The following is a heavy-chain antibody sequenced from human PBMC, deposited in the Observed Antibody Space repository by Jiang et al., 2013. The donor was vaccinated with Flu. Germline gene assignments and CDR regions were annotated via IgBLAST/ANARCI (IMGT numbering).Heavy chain of an antibody. V-gene: IGHV2-26*01. CDR3: ARVVVPPALSYYYYGMDV. CDR2: IFSNDEK. Sequence: KPTQTLTLTCTVSGFSLSNPRMGVSWIRQPPGKALEWLAHIFSNDEKSYSTSLKSRLTISKDTSNGQALLTMTNVDPVDTATYFCARVVVPPALSYYYYGMDVWGQGTTVTVSS. CDR1: GFSLSNPRMG. D-gene: IGHD2-2*01. J-gene: IGHJ6*02.